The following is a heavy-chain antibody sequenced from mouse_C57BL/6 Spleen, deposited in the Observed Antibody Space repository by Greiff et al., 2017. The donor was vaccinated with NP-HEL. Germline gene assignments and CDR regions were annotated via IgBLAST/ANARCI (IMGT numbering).Heavy chain of an antibody. J-gene: IGHJ2*01. V-gene: IGHV1-42*01. CDR2: INPSTGGT. CDR3: ALTVVAFDY. Sequence: VQLQQSGPELVKPGASVKISCKASGYSFTGYYMNWVKQSPEKSLEWIGEINPSTGGTTYNQKFKAKATLTVDKSSSTAYMQLKSLTSEDSAVYYCALTVVAFDYWGQGTTLTVSS. D-gene: IGHD1-1*01. CDR1: GYSFTGYY.